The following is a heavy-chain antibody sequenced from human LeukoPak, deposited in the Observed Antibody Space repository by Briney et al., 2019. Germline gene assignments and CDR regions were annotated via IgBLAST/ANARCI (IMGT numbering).Heavy chain of an antibody. V-gene: IGHV3-23*01. Sequence: GGSLRLSCAASGFTFSSYAMSWVRQAPGKGLEWVSAISGSGGSTYYADSVKGRFTISGDNSKNTLYLQMNSLRAEDTAVYYCATPNLRYFDWLLYLDYWGQGTLVTVSS. CDR3: ATPNLRYFDWLLYLDY. CDR1: GFTFSSYA. CDR2: ISGSGGST. J-gene: IGHJ4*02. D-gene: IGHD3-9*01.